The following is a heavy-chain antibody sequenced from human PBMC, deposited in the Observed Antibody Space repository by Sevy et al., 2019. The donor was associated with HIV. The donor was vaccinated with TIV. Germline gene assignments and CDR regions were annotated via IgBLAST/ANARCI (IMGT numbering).Heavy chain of an antibody. V-gene: IGHV3-43*01. CDR3: AKDIPGYSGFDH. CDR2: LSWDAKKT. J-gene: IGHJ4*02. Sequence: GGSLRLSCAASGFTFDDYTMHWVRLVPGKGLEWVSLLSWDAKKTDYADSVEGRFTVSRDNRKNSLYLQMNSLRSEDTALYSCAKDIPGYSGFDHWGQGTLVTVSS. CDR1: GFTFDDYT. D-gene: IGHD3-10*01.